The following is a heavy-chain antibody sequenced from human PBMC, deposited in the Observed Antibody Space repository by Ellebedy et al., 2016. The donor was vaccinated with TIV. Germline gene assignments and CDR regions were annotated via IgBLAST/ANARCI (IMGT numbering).Heavy chain of an antibody. J-gene: IGHJ4*02. Sequence: ESLKISCAASGFTFSTYWMNWIRQPPGKGLEWVGYIYSSGRTDYKHSLKSRRAISVDTSRNQISLKLSSVTAADTAVYYCSAAYGRVTPAYWGQGTLVTVSS. CDR2: IYSSGRT. D-gene: IGHD3-10*01. CDR1: GFTFSTYW. CDR3: SAAYGRVTPAY. V-gene: IGHV4-59*01.